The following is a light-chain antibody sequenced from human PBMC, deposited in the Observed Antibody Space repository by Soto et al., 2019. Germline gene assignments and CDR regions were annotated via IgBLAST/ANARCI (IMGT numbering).Light chain of an antibody. V-gene: IGKV3-15*01. J-gene: IGKJ4*01. CDR1: QGVGST. CDR3: QHYKTWPLS. Sequence: ELVLTQSPATLSVSPGERATLSCRASQGVGSTLAWYQQAPGQAPRLLIYDASTRATGIPARFSGDGSGPEFTLTISSLQSDDIAVYYCQHYKTWPLSFGGGTRVEI. CDR2: DAS.